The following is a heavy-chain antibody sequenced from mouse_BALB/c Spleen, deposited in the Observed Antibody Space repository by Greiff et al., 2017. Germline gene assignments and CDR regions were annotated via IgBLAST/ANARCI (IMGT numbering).Heavy chain of an antibody. D-gene: IGHD1-1*01. V-gene: IGHV5-6-3*01. CDR2: INSNGGST. CDR3: ARDKEIYYGSFPDYFDY. Sequence: EVQGVESGGGLVQPGGSLKLSCAASGFTFSSYGMSWVRQTPDKRLELVATINSNGGSTYYPDSVKGRFTISRDNAKNTLYLQMSSLKSEDTAMYYCARDKEIYYGSFPDYFDYWGQGTTLTVSS. CDR1: GFTFSSYG. J-gene: IGHJ2*01.